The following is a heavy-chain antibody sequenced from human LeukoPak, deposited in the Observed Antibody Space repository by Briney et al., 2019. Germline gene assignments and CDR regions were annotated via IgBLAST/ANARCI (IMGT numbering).Heavy chain of an antibody. CDR1: GFTFSSYG. J-gene: IGHJ4*02. D-gene: IGHD2-15*01. Sequence: GGSLRLSCAASGFTFSSYGMHWVRQAPGKGLEWVAVIWYDGSNKYYADSVKGRFTISRDNSKNTLYLQMNSLRAEDTAVYYCARDSTTVVVVAATPDYWGQGTWSPSPQ. CDR3: ARDSTTVVVVAATPDY. V-gene: IGHV3-33*08. CDR2: IWYDGSNK.